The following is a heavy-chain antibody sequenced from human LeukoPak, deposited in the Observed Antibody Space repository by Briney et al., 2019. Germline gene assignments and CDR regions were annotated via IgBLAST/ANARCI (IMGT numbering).Heavy chain of an antibody. CDR3: AKDRGAENDY. J-gene: IGHJ4*02. CDR2: ISYDGSNK. Sequence: GSLRLSCAASGFTFSSYGMHWVRQAPGKGLEWVAVISYDGSNKYYADSVKGRFTISRDNSKNTLYLQMNSLRAEDTAVYYCAKDRGAENDYWGQGTLVTVSS. D-gene: IGHD6-19*01. V-gene: IGHV3-30*18. CDR1: GFTFSSYG.